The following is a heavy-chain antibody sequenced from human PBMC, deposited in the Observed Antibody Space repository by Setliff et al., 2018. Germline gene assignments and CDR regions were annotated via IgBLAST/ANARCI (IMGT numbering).Heavy chain of an antibody. J-gene: IGHJ4*02. Sequence: GASVKVSCKASGYTFTDYYMHWVRQAPGKGLEWMGGFDPEDGETIYAQKFQGRVTMTEDTSTDTAYMELSSLRSEDTAVYYCATPAIAAAGTLFFDYWGQGTLVTVSS. CDR2: FDPEDGET. V-gene: IGHV1-24*01. CDR3: ATPAIAAAGTLFFDY. D-gene: IGHD6-13*01. CDR1: GYTFTDYY.